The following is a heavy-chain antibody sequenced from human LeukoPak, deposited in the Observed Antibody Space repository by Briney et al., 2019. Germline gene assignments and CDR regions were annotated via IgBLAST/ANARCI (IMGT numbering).Heavy chain of an antibody. CDR3: ARWLRGIADEDGVDV. CDR1: GFTLSDYY. D-gene: IGHD6-13*01. J-gene: IGHJ6*02. Sequence: PGGSLRLSCTASGFTLSDYYLTWIRQAPGKGLEWVSYITSRGTTIYHADSVKGRFTISRDNAKNSLYLQINSLRAEDTAVYYCARWLRGIADEDGVDVWGQGTTVTVSS. CDR2: ITSRGTTI. V-gene: IGHV3-11*01.